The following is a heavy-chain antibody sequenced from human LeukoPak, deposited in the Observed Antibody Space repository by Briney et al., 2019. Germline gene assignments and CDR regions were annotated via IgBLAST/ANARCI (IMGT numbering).Heavy chain of an antibody. CDR2: IYYSGTT. CDR3: ARDPVVVAANYYYYYMDV. D-gene: IGHD2-15*01. V-gene: IGHV4-59*01. CDR1: GGSISSYY. J-gene: IGHJ6*03. Sequence: SETLSLTCTVSGGSISSYYWSWIRQPPGKRLEWIGNIYYSGTTNYNPSLKSRVTLSVDTSKNQFSLKLSSVTAADTAAYYCARDPVVVAANYYYYYMDVWGKGTTVTVSS.